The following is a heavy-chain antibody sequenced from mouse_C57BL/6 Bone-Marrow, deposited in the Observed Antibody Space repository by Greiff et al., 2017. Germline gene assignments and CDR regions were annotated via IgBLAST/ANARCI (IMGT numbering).Heavy chain of an antibody. CDR3: AMGGSLRSQPGY. Sequence: QVQLQQPGAELVKPGASVKVSCKASGYTFTSYWMHWVKQRPGQGLEWIGRIHPSDSDTNYNQKFTGKATLTVDKSSSTAYMQLSSLTAEDSAVYYCAMGGSLRSQPGYWGQGTTLTVSS. J-gene: IGHJ2*01. CDR1: GYTFTSYW. V-gene: IGHV1-74*01. CDR2: IHPSDSDT. D-gene: IGHD6-2*01.